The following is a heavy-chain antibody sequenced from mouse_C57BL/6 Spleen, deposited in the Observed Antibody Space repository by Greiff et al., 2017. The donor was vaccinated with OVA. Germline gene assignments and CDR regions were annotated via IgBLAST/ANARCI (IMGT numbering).Heavy chain of an antibody. V-gene: IGHV1-52*01. CDR3: ARYGNYERYFDV. J-gene: IGHJ1*03. D-gene: IGHD2-1*01. Sequence: QVQLQQPGAELVRPGSSVKLSCKASGYTFTSYWMHWVKQRPIQGLEWIGNIDPSDSETHYNQKFKDKATLTVDKSSSTAYMQLSSLTSEDSAVYYCARYGNYERYFDVWGTGITVTVSS. CDR2: IDPSDSET. CDR1: GYTFTSYW.